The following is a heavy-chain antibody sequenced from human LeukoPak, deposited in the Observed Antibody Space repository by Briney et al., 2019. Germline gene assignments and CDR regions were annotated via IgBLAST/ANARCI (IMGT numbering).Heavy chain of an antibody. D-gene: IGHD3-22*01. CDR1: GFTFSSYS. V-gene: IGHV3-21*01. CDR3: ARDRALYDSRRGYYYTEDDY. CDR2: ISSSRSYI. Sequence: PGGSLRLSCAASGFTFSSYSMNWVRQAPGKGLEWVSSISSSRSYIYYADSVKGRFTISRDNAKSSLYLQMNSLRADDTAVYYCARDRALYDSRRGYYYTEDDYWGQGTLVTVSS. J-gene: IGHJ4*02.